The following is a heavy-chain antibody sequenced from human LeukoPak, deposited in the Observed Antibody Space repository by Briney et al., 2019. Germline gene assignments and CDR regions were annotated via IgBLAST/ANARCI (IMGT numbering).Heavy chain of an antibody. CDR2: IRVYNGNT. J-gene: IGHJ4*02. V-gene: IGHV1-18*01. D-gene: IGHD2-15*01. CDR1: GYTFTSYG. Sequence: ASVKVSCKASGYTFTSYGITWVRRAYGQGLEWLGWIRVYNGNTNYAKNFQDRVTMTTDTSTNTAYMELSSLRFDDTAVYYCASCSGGSCRPGPFDYWGQGTLVTVSS. CDR3: ASCSGGSCRPGPFDY.